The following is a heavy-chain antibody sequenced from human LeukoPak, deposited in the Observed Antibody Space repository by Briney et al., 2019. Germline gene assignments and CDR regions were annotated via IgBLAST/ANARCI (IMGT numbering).Heavy chain of an antibody. D-gene: IGHD3-9*01. CDR1: GFTFSSYG. Sequence: GGSLRLSCAASGFTFSSYGMHWVRQAPGKGLEWVAVIWYDGSNKYYADSVKGRFTISRDNCKNTLYLQMNSLRAEDTAVYYCARGHDILTGYYFDYWGQGTLVTVSS. CDR2: IWYDGSNK. CDR3: ARGHDILTGYYFDY. V-gene: IGHV3-33*08. J-gene: IGHJ4*02.